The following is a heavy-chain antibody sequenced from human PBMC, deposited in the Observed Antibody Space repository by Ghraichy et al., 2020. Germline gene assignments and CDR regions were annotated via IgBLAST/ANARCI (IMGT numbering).Heavy chain of an antibody. V-gene: IGHV4-39*01. D-gene: IGHD6-19*01. CDR1: GGSISSSSYY. J-gene: IGHJ4*02. CDR2: IYYSGST. Sequence: SETLSLTCTVSGGSISSSSYYWGWIRQPPGKGLEWIGSIYYSGSTYYNPSLKSRVTISVDTSKNQFSLKLSSVTAADTAVYYCASDGGWTGYWGQGTLVTVSS. CDR3: ASDGGWTGY.